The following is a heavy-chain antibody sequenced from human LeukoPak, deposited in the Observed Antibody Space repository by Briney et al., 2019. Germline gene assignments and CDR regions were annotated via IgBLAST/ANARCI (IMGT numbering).Heavy chain of an antibody. D-gene: IGHD3-22*01. Sequence: SETLSLTCTVSGASISGNSFYWGWVRQPPGKGLEWIGNIYYTGITYYNPSLKSRVTISVDTSKNQFSLRLNSVTAADTAIYYCASPGITTFDYWGQGTLVTVSS. J-gene: IGHJ4*02. CDR2: IYYTGIT. V-gene: IGHV4-39*01. CDR1: GASISGNSFY. CDR3: ASPGITTFDY.